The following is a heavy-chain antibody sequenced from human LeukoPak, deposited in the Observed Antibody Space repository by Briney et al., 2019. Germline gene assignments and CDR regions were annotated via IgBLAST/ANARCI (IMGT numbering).Heavy chain of an antibody. J-gene: IGHJ3*02. CDR3: AKPLRAGIVGATHDAFDI. V-gene: IGHV3-30*04. CDR2: ISYDGNNK. D-gene: IGHD1-26*01. Sequence: GRSLRLSCAASGFTFSSYAMHWVRQAPGKGLEWVAVISYDGNNKYYADSVKGRFTISRDNSRNTLYLQMNSLRAEDTAVYYCAKPLRAGIVGATHDAFDIWGQGTMVTVSS. CDR1: GFTFSSYA.